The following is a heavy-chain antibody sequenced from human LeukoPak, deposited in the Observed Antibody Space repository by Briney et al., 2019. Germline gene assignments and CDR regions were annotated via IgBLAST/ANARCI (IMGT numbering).Heavy chain of an antibody. CDR3: ARGVRGEYNWFDP. V-gene: IGHV4-38-2*02. Sequence: SETLSLTCTVSGYSISSDYYWGWIRQPPGKGLEWIASVSHSGSTYYNPSLKSRVTISVDTSKNQFSLKLSSVTAADTAVYYCARGVRGEYNWFDPWGQGTLVTVSS. J-gene: IGHJ5*02. CDR1: GYSISSDYY. CDR2: VSHSGST. D-gene: IGHD3-10*01.